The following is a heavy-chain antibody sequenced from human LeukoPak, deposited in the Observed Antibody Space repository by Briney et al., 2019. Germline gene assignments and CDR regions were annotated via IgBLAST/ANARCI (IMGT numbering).Heavy chain of an antibody. CDR2: ISGYNAST. CDR3: VGDLGSAVAGHWIFFDY. CDR1: GYTFISFG. V-gene: IGHV1-18*01. D-gene: IGHD6-19*01. J-gene: IGHJ4*02. Sequence: ASVKVACKASGYTFISFGISWVRQAPGQGLEWMGWISGYNASTDYAQPLQGRVTMTTATSTKTAYMEVRNLRSDDTAVYYCVGDLGSAVAGHWIFFDYWGQGTLVTVSS.